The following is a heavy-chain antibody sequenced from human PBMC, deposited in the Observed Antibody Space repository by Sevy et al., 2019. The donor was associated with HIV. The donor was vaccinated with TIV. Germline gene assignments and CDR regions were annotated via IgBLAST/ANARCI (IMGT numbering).Heavy chain of an antibody. CDR3: ARERQLVLDY. V-gene: IGHV4-59*01. J-gene: IGHJ4*02. D-gene: IGHD6-13*01. CDR2: IYYRGST. CDR1: GGSISSYY. Sequence: SETLSLTCTVSGGSISSYYWSWIRQPPGKGLEWFGYIYYRGSTNYNPSLKSRVTISVDTSKSQFSLKLSSVTAADTAVYYCARERQLVLDYWGQGTLVTVSS.